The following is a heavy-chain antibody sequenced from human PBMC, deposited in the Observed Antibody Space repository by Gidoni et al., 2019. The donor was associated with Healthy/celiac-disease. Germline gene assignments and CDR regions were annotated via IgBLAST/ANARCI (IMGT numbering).Heavy chain of an antibody. CDR2: IYYSGST. CDR1: GGSISSSSYY. J-gene: IGHJ4*02. D-gene: IGHD1-20*01. CDR3: ARTPDGIRGRAAVDY. Sequence: QLQLQESGPRLVKPSETLSLTCTVSGGSISSSSYYWGWIRQPPGKGLEWIGSIYYSGSTYYNPSLKSRVTISVDTSKNQFSLKLSSVTAADTAVYYCARTPDGIRGRAAVDYWGQGTLVTVSS. V-gene: IGHV4-39*01.